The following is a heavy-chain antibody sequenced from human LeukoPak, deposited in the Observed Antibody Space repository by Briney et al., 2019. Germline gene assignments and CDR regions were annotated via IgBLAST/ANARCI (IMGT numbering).Heavy chain of an antibody. Sequence: PGESLKISCKGSGYTFISYWIGWVRQMPGKGLEWMAIMYPGDSDPRYSPPFEGQVTISADQSLSTAYLPWSSLKASDTAMYYCARQSSNYFDYWGQGTLVTVSS. CDR2: MYPGDSDP. J-gene: IGHJ4*02. D-gene: IGHD6-19*01. V-gene: IGHV5-51*01. CDR1: GYTFISYW. CDR3: ARQSSNYFDY.